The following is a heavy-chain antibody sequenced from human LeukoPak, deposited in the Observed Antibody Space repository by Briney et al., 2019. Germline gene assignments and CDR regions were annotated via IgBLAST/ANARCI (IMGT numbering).Heavy chain of an antibody. V-gene: IGHV4-34*01. Sequence: PGGSLRLSCAASGFTFSSYAMSWIRQPPGKGLEWIGEINHSGSTNYNPSLKSRVTISVDTSKNQFSLKLSSVTAADTAVYYCARVLDHYYGSGSYYGPFDYWGQGTLVTVSS. CDR1: GFTFSSYA. CDR2: INHSGST. CDR3: ARVLDHYYGSGSYYGPFDY. D-gene: IGHD3-10*01. J-gene: IGHJ4*02.